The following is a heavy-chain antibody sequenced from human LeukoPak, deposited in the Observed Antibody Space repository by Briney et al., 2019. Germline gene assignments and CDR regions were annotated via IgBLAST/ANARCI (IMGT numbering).Heavy chain of an antibody. V-gene: IGHV3-48*03. D-gene: IGHD4-23*01. Sequence: PWGTLRLTCAVSGVTFSSCELSWVRRAPPKGLLWVSYISCGSSIIYYKDSLKSRFTISIDSAKNSLYLQMNSLRAEDTAVYYCAIYDYRSNSASFDVWGQGTMVTVSS. J-gene: IGHJ3*01. CDR1: GVTFSSCE. CDR2: ISCGSSII. CDR3: AIYDYRSNSASFDV.